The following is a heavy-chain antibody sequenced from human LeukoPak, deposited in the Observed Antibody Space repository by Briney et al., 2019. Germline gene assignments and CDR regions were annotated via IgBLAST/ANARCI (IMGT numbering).Heavy chain of an antibody. J-gene: IGHJ6*02. CDR2: IYYSGST. Sequence: SETLSLTCTVSGGSISSYYWSWIRQPPGKGREWIGYIYYSGSTNYNPSLKSRVTISVDTSKNQFSLKLSSVTAADTAVYYCARGGDILGSGYGMDVWGQGTTVTVSS. D-gene: IGHD2-15*01. CDR1: GGSISSYY. V-gene: IGHV4-59*01. CDR3: ARGGDILGSGYGMDV.